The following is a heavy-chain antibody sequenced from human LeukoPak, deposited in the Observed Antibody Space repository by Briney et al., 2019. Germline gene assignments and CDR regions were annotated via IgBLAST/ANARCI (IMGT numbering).Heavy chain of an antibody. CDR3: ASVDYYGSGNYYNDVDY. D-gene: IGHD3-10*01. CDR1: GFTFSSYA. CDR2: ISSSSSYM. J-gene: IGHJ4*02. V-gene: IGHV3-21*01. Sequence: GGSLRLSCAASGFTFSSYAMSWVRQAPGKGLEWVSSISSSSSYMYYADSVKGRFTISRDNAKNSLYLQMNSLRAEDTALYYCASVDYYGSGNYYNDVDYWGQGTLVTVSS.